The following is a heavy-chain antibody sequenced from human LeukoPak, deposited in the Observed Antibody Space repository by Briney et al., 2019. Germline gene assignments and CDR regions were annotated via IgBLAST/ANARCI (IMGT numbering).Heavy chain of an antibody. J-gene: IGHJ4*02. V-gene: IGHV1-2*02. Sequence: GASVTVSCTASGYTFTGYYMHWVRQAPGQGLEWMGWINPNSGGTNYAQKFQGRVTMTRDTSISTAYMELSRLRSDDTAVYYCARASDGSGATYYIDYWGQGTLVTVSS. CDR3: ARASDGSGATYYIDY. CDR2: INPNSGGT. D-gene: IGHD3-10*01. CDR1: GYTFTGYY.